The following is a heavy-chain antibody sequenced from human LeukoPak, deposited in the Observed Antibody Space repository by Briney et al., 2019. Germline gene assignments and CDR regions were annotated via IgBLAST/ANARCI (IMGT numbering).Heavy chain of an antibody. CDR1: GYTFTSYY. J-gene: IGHJ4*02. CDR3: ARGYYDSSGYYHFDY. Sequence: ASVKVSCKASGYTFTSYYMHWVRQAPRQGLEWMEWINPNSGVTNYAQKFQGRVTMTRDTSISTAYMELSRLRSDDPAVYYCARGYYDSSGYYHFDYWGQGTLVTVSS. CDR2: INPNSGVT. D-gene: IGHD3-22*01. V-gene: IGHV1-2*02.